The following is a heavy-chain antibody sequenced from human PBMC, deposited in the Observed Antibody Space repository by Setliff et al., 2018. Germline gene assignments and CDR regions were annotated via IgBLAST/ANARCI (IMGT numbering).Heavy chain of an antibody. D-gene: IGHD5-18*01. Sequence: QPGGSLRLSCAASGFTFSSYAMSWVRQAPGKGLEWVSAISGSGVSTYYADSVKGRFTISRDNSKNTLYLQMNSLRAEDTAVYYCTRDSYGSYYYGMDVWGQGTTVTVSS. CDR1: GFTFSSYA. J-gene: IGHJ6*02. CDR3: TRDSYGSYYYGMDV. CDR2: ISGSGVST. V-gene: IGHV3-23*01.